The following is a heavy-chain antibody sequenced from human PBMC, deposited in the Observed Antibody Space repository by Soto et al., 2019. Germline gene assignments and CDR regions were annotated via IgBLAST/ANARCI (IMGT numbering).Heavy chain of an antibody. CDR1: GFTFSSYS. V-gene: IGHV3-21*01. Sequence: LRLSCTASGFTFSSYSMNWVRQAPGKGLEWVSSISSSSSYIYYADSVKGRFTISRDNAKNSLYLQMNSLRAEDTAVYYCAREGSDAFDIWGQGTMVTVSS. J-gene: IGHJ3*02. D-gene: IGHD2-15*01. CDR2: ISSSSSYI. CDR3: AREGSDAFDI.